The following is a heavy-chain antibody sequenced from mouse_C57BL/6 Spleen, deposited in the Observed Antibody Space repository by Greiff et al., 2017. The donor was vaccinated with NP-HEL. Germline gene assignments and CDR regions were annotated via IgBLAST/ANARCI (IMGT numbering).Heavy chain of an antibody. V-gene: IGHV5-17*01. J-gene: IGHJ3*01. CDR3: ARRYVVSFAY. Sequence: EVMLVESGGGLVKPGGSLKLSCAASGFTFSDYGMHGVRQAPEKGLAWVAYIRSGSSTIYYADTVKGRFTISRDNAKNTLFLQMTSRRSEDTAMYYCARRYVVSFAYWGQGPLVTVSA. D-gene: IGHD2-14*01. CDR1: GFTFSDYG. CDR2: IRSGSSTI.